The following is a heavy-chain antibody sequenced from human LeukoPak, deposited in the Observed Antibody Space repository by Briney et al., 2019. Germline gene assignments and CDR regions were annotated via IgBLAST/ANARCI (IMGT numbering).Heavy chain of an antibody. Sequence: GGSLRLSCAASGFTFSSYSMNWVRQAPGKGLEWVSYISSSSSTIYYADSVKGRFTISRDNAKNSLYLQMNSLRGEDTALYYCAKDLRARYYGMDVWGQGTTVTVSS. V-gene: IGHV3-48*01. J-gene: IGHJ6*02. D-gene: IGHD6-6*01. CDR1: GFTFSSYS. CDR2: ISSSSSTI. CDR3: AKDLRARYYGMDV.